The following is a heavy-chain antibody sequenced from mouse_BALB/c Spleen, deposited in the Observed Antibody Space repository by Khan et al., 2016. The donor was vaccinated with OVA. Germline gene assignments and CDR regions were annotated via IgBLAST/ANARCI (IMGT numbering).Heavy chain of an antibody. CDR1: GYTFTSYD. D-gene: IGHD1-1*01. V-gene: IGHV1-85*01. CDR3: ARCFYGGRVFAD. J-gene: IGHJ3*01. Sequence: QVQLQQSGAELVKPGASVKLSCKASGYTFTSYDINWVRQRPEQGLEWIGWIFPGDDSTKYNEKFKGKATLTTDKSSNTAYMQLSRLTSEDSAVYFCARCFYGGRVFADWGQGTLVTVSA. CDR2: IFPGDDST.